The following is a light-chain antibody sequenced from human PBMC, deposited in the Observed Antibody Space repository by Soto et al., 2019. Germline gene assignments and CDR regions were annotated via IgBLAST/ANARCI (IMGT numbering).Light chain of an antibody. CDR1: ESIRTW. CDR2: DAS. J-gene: IGKJ1*01. Sequence: DIQMTQSPSTLSASLGDRVTITCRASESIRTWLAWYQHKPGKAPKFLIYDASTLESGVPSRFSGSGSGTEFTLTITSLQPDDFATYYCQQYNSYPWTFGQGTKVDI. CDR3: QQYNSYPWT. V-gene: IGKV1-5*01.